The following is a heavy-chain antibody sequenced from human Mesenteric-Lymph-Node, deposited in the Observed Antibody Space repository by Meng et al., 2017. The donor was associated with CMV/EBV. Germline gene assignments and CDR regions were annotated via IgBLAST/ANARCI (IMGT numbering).Heavy chain of an antibody. CDR1: GFTFSDYY. D-gene: IGHD5-12*01. CDR3: ATSRYSGYDYLGRAAPPTDY. V-gene: IGHV3-11*04. J-gene: IGHJ4*02. CDR2: ISSSGSTI. Sequence: LSLTCAASGFTFSDYYMSWIRQAPGKGLEWVSYISSSGSTIYYADSVKGRFTISRDNAKNSLYLQMNSLRAEDTAVYYCATSRYSGYDYLGRAAPPTDYWGQGTLVTVSS.